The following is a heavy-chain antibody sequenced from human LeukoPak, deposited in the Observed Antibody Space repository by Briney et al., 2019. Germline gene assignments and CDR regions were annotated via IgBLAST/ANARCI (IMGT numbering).Heavy chain of an antibody. D-gene: IGHD6-19*01. CDR3: ARDLGSGWIIVDY. V-gene: IGHV1-2*02. CDR1: GYTFTGYY. CDR2: INPNSGGT. Sequence: ASVTVSCTASGYTFTGYYIHWVRQAPGQGLEWMGWINPNSGGTNSAQKFQGRVTLTRDTSISTAYLELSSLRSDDTAVYYCARDLGSGWIIVDYWGQGTLVTVSS. J-gene: IGHJ4*02.